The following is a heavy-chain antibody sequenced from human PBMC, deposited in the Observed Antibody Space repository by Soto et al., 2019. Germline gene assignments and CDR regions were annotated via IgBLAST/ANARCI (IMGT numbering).Heavy chain of an antibody. CDR2: IIPIFGTA. J-gene: IGHJ3*02. Sequence: SVKVSCKASGGTFSSYAISWVRQAPGQGLEWMGGIIPIFGTANYAQKFQGRVTITADESTSTAYMELSSLRSEDTAVYYCASETPYYYDSSAPGAFDIWGQGTMVTVSS. D-gene: IGHD3-22*01. CDR3: ASETPYYYDSSAPGAFDI. V-gene: IGHV1-69*13. CDR1: GGTFSSYA.